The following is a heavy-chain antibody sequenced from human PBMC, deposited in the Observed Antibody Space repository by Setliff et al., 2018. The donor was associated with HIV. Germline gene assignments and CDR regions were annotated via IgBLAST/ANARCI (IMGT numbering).Heavy chain of an antibody. CDR3: ARGKGGVVVKVYYFDS. J-gene: IGHJ4*02. CDR2: IIPILGIA. V-gene: IGHV1-69*10. CDR1: GGTFSSYA. D-gene: IGHD3-22*01. Sequence: PSVKVSCKASGGTFSSYAISWVRQAPGQGLEWMGGIIPILGIANYAQKFQGRVTITADKSTSTAYMELSSLRSEDTAVYYCARGKGGVVVKVYYFDSWGQGTPVTVSS.